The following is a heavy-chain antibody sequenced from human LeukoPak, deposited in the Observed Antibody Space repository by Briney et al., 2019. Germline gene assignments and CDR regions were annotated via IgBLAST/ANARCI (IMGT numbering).Heavy chain of an antibody. CDR3: VQTTGWPGFDY. D-gene: IGHD1-1*01. CDR2: IYSGVPT. Sequence: SETLSLTCTTSGVSISRFYWSWVRQPPGKGLEWIGNIYSGVPTYFNPSLKSRVVISVDTSKNQFSLNLTSVTAADTAMYYCVQTTGWPGFDYWGQGILVAVSS. CDR1: GVSISRFY. V-gene: IGHV4-4*09. J-gene: IGHJ4*02.